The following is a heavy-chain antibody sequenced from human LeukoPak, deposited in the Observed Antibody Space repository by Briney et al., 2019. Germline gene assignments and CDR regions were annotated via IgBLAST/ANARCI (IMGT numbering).Heavy chain of an antibody. CDR3: AKDNPSIAAAGTGSFDI. V-gene: IGHV3-23*01. CDR2: ISGSGGST. CDR1: GFTFSSYA. Sequence: PGGSLRLSCAASGFTFSSYAMSWVRQAPGKGLEWVSAISGSGGSTYYAESVKGRFTISRDNSKNTLYLQMNSLRAEDTAVYYCAKDNPSIAAAGTGSFDIWGQGTMVTVSS. D-gene: IGHD6-13*01. J-gene: IGHJ3*02.